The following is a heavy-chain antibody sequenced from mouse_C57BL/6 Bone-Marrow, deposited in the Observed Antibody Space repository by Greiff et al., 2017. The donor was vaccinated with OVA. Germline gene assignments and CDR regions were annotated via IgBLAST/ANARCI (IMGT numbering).Heavy chain of an antibody. CDR1: GYTFTDYE. CDR3: TRDSLYYDYDGPFAD. D-gene: IGHD2-4*01. Sequence: VQLQESGAELVRPGASVALSCKASGYTFTDYEMHWVKQTPVHGLEWIGAIDPVTGGTAYNQQFKGKAILTADKSSRTASMELRSLTSENAAVYYCTRDSLYYDYDGPFADWGQGTLGTVSA. CDR2: IDPVTGGT. J-gene: IGHJ3*01. V-gene: IGHV1-15*01.